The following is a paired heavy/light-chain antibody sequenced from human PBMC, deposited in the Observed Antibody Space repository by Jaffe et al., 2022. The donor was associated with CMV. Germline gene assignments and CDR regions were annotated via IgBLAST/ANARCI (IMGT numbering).Light chain of an antibody. V-gene: IGKV3-20*01. Sequence: EIVLTQSPDTLSFSPGETATLSCRASQSVRSFLAWYQRKPGQAPRLLISAASKRATDIPDRFSGSGSGTDFTLTISRLEPEDCAVYYCQQYDDSLETFGQGTRVEIK. CDR2: AAS. J-gene: IGKJ1*01. CDR3: QQYDDSLET. CDR1: QSVRSF.
Heavy chain of an antibody. V-gene: IGHV3-49*04. CDR1: GFTFGDYA. D-gene: IGHD3-10*01. CDR2: IRSKTFGGTP. J-gene: IGHJ4*02. CDR3: TRRGLVGGVKPAGRFYDY. Sequence: EVQLVDSGGALVQPGRSLRLSCTTSGFTFGDYAMNWVRQAPGRGLEWVGFIRSKTFGGTPEYAASVKGRFIISRDDSKGIAYLQMNNLRAEDTAVYYCTRRGLVGGVKPAGRFYDYWGQGTLVTVSP.